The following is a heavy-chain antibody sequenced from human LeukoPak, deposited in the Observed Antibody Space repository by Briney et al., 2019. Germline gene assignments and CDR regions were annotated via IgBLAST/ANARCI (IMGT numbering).Heavy chain of an antibody. Sequence: PGGSLRLSCAASGFTFSSYSMNWVRQAPGKGLEWVSSISSSSSYIYYADSVKGRFTISRDNAKNSLYLQMNSLRAEDTAVYYCAKGTPGPLSTWIQLWTAPETYFDYWGQGTLVTVSS. CDR1: GFTFSSYS. CDR3: AKGTPGPLSTWIQLWTAPETYFDY. V-gene: IGHV3-21*01. D-gene: IGHD5-18*01. CDR2: ISSSSSYI. J-gene: IGHJ4*02.